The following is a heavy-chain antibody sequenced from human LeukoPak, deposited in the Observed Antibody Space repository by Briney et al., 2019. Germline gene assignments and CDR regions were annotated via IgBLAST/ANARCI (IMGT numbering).Heavy chain of an antibody. D-gene: IGHD6-13*01. J-gene: IGHJ6*02. CDR2: IYSGGST. Sequence: GGSLRLSCAASGFTVSSNYMSWVRQAPGKGLEWVSVIYSGGSTYYADSVKGRFTISRDNFKNTLYLQMNSLRAEDTAVYYCAKDSTPNIIAAAGNYYYYGMDVWGQGTTVTVSS. CDR1: GFTVSSNY. V-gene: IGHV3-53*01. CDR3: AKDSTPNIIAAAGNYYYYGMDV.